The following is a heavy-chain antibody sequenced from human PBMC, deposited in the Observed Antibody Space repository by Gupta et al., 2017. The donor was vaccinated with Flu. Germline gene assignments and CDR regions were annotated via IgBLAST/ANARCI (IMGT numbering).Heavy chain of an antibody. CDR2: IYYSGST. D-gene: IGHD3/OR15-3a*01. V-gene: IGHV4-39*01. CDR3: ARLGLTGLVIKEDY. CDR1: GGSISSSSYY. Sequence: QLQLQESGPGLVKPSETLSLTCTVSGGSISSSSYYWGWIRQPPGKGLEWIGSIYYSGSTYYNPSLKSRVTISVDTSKNQFSLKLSSVTAADTAVYYCARLGLTGLVIKEDYWGQGTLVTVSS. J-gene: IGHJ4*02.